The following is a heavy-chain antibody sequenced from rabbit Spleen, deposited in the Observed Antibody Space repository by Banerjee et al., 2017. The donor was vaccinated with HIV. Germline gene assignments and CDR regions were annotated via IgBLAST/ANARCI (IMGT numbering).Heavy chain of an antibody. CDR1: GLTISSRDY. Sequence: QSLEESGGDLVKPGASLTLTCTTSGLTISSRDYMCWVRQAPGKGLEWIGCIYAGSGTIHYATWAKGRFTMDKTSSTTVTLQLTSLTAADTATYFCARDAGTSFSTYGMDLWGQGTLVTVS. J-gene: IGHJ6*01. CDR2: IYAGSGTI. CDR3: ARDAGTSFSTYGMDL. D-gene: IGHD8-1*01. V-gene: IGHV1S40*01.